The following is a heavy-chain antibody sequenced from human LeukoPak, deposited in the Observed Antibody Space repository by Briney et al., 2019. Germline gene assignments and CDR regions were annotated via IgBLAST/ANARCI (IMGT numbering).Heavy chain of an antibody. CDR3: ARETSLYAFDI. Sequence: NPGGSLRLSCAASGFTFSDYYMSWIRQAPGKGLEWVSYISSSSSTIYYADSVKGRFTISRDNAKNSLYLQMNSLRAEDTAVYYCARETSLYAFDIWGQGTMVTVSS. J-gene: IGHJ3*02. CDR1: GFTFSDYY. CDR2: ISSSSSTI. V-gene: IGHV3-11*04. D-gene: IGHD1/OR15-1a*01.